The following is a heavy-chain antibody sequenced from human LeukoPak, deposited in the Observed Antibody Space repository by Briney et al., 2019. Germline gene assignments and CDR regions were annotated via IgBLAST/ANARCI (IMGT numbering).Heavy chain of an antibody. V-gene: IGHV3-48*04. D-gene: IGHD6-19*01. CDR1: GFTFSSYS. J-gene: IGHJ5*02. Sequence: GRSLRLSCAASGFTFSSYSMNWVRQAPGKGLEWVSYISSSSSTIYYADSVKGRFTISRDNAKNSLYLQMNSLRAEDTAVYYCANWDHSSGWLNWFDPWGQGTLVTVSS. CDR3: ANWDHSSGWLNWFDP. CDR2: ISSSSSTI.